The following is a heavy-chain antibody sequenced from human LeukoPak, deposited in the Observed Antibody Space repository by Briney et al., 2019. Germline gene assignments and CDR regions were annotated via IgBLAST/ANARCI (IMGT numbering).Heavy chain of an antibody. CDR2: IKKDGSEK. Sequence: GGSLRLSCAASGFTFSSYWMSWVRQTPGKGLECVANIKKDGSEKYYVDSVKGRFTISRDNAKNSLYLQMSSLRAEDTALYHCARGGGNGLYYYMDVWGKGTTVTVSS. CDR3: ARGGGNGLYYYMDV. D-gene: IGHD4-23*01. CDR1: GFTFSSYW. J-gene: IGHJ6*03. V-gene: IGHV3-7*03.